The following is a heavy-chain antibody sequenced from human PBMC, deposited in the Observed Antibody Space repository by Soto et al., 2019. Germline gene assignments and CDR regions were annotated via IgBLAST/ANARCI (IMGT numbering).Heavy chain of an antibody. V-gene: IGHV1-69*13. D-gene: IGHD3-22*01. Sequence: SVKVSCKASGGTFSSYAISWVRQAPGQGLEWMGGIIPIFGTANYAQKFQGRVTITADESTSTAYMELSSLRSEDTAVYYCARAEYYYDSSGYPFDYWGQGTLVTVSS. CDR3: ARAEYYYDSSGYPFDY. CDR2: IIPIFGTA. CDR1: GGTFSSYA. J-gene: IGHJ4*02.